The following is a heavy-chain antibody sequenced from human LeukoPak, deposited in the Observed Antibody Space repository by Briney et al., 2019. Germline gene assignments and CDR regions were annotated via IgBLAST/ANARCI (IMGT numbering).Heavy chain of an antibody. J-gene: IGHJ4*02. D-gene: IGHD1-26*01. CDR3: AKYGPQDSGSSHFDY. Sequence: GGSLRLSCAAPGFTVSSNYMSWVRQAPGKGLEWVSVIYSDGSTYYADSVKGRFTTSRDNSKNTLFLQMNSLRAEDTAIYYCAKYGPQDSGSSHFDYWGQGALVTVSS. CDR2: IYSDGST. CDR1: GFTVSSNY. V-gene: IGHV3-53*01.